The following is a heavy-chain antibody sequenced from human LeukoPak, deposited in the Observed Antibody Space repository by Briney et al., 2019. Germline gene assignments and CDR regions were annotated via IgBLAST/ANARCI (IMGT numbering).Heavy chain of an antibody. CDR2: IYYSGST. Sequence: SETLSLTCTVSGGSISSSSYYWGWIRQPPGKGLEWIGSIYYSGSTYYNPSLKSRVTISVDTSKNQFSLKLSSVTAADTAVYYCARYITFQGSWFDPWGQGTLVTVSS. CDR1: GGSISSSSYY. V-gene: IGHV4-39*07. D-gene: IGHD3-10*01. J-gene: IGHJ5*02. CDR3: ARYITFQGSWFDP.